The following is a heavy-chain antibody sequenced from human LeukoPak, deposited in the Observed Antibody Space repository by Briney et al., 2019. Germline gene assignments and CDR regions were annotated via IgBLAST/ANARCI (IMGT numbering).Heavy chain of an antibody. V-gene: IGHV1-24*01. CDR3: ARTGDRAFDY. CDR2: FDPEDGKT. CDR1: GYTLTELS. Sequence: GASVKVSCKVSGYTLTELSIHWVRQAPGKGLEWMGGFDPEDGKTIYAQTFQDRVTMTKDTSTDTAYMELSSLTSEDTAVYYCARTGDRAFDYWGQGTLVTVSS. J-gene: IGHJ4*02. D-gene: IGHD7-27*01.